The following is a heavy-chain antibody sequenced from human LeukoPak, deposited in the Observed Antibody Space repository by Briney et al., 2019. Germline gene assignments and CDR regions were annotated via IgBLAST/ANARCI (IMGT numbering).Heavy chain of an antibody. J-gene: IGHJ5*02. V-gene: IGHV4-30-2*01. D-gene: IGHD2-2*01. Sequence: SETLSLTCAVSGGSISSGGYSWSWIRQPLGKGLEWIGYIYHTGSTYYNPSLKSRVTISVDTSKNQFSLRLSSVTVADTAVYYCARLQYCSGTSCYWFDPWGQGTLVTVSS. CDR2: IYHTGST. CDR1: GGSISSGGYS. CDR3: ARLQYCSGTSCYWFDP.